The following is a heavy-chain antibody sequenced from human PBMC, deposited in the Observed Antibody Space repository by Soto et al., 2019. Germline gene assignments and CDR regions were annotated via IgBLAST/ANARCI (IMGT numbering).Heavy chain of an antibody. CDR1: GGSISTYY. CDR2: LYFNGNT. J-gene: IGHJ4*02. CDR3: ARWLGYGPHFDY. Sequence: SETLSLTCTVPGGSISTYYWGWIRQAPGKRLEWLGYLYFNGNTYYNPSLKSRVTISVDTSKNQFSLKLSSVTAADTAVYYCARWLGYGPHFDYWGQGTLVTVSS. D-gene: IGHD5-12*01. V-gene: IGHV4-59*08.